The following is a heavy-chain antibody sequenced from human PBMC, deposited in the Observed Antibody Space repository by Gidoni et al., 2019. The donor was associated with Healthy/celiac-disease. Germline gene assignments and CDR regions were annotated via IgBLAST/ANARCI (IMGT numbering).Heavy chain of an antibody. CDR3: ARVYGHSDCGGDCPTPDY. CDR2: ISAYNGNT. V-gene: IGHV1-18*01. CDR1: GYTFTTYG. Sequence: QVQLVPSGAGGKKPGAPVKVSCKDSGYTFTTYGISWVRQAPGKGLEWMGWISAYNGNTNYAQKLQGRVTMTTDTSTSTAYMELRSLRSDDTAVYYCARVYGHSDCGGDCPTPDYWGQGTLVTVSS. D-gene: IGHD2-21*01. J-gene: IGHJ4*02.